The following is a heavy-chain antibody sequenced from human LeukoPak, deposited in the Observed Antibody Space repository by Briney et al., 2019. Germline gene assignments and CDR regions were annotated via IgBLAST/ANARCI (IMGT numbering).Heavy chain of an antibody. V-gene: IGHV3-21*01. J-gene: IGHJ4*02. D-gene: IGHD3-22*01. Sequence: PGGSLRLSCAASGLTFSTYSMNWVRQAPGKGLEWVSSISSGSSFIYYADSVKGRSTISRDNAKNSLFLQMNSLRAEDTAVYYCARESSGYFYWGQGTLVTVSS. CDR1: GLTFSTYS. CDR2: ISSGSSFI. CDR3: ARESSGYFY.